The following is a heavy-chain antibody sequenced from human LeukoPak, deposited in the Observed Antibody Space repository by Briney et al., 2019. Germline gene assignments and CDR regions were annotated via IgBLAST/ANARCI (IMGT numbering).Heavy chain of an antibody. CDR1: GFTFSSYW. CDR3: ARGLRGPDY. V-gene: IGHV3-74*01. D-gene: IGHD3-10*01. CDR2: INNDGSDT. Sequence: GGSLRLSCAASGFTFSSYWMHGVRQAPGKGLEWVSRINNDGSDTTYADSVKGRFTVSRDNAKNTLYVEMNSLRADDTAVYYCARGLRGPDYWGQGTLVTVSS. J-gene: IGHJ4*02.